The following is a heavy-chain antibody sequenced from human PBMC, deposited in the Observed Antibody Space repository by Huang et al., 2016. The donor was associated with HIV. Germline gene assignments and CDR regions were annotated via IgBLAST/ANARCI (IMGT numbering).Heavy chain of an antibody. CDR3: TREYTVAGAFDL. D-gene: IGHD5-12*01. CDR2: ISKYGSRR. CDR1: GFSFANYA. Sequence: QVQLVESGGGVVQPGRSLRLSWAASGFSFANYAMHWVRQAPGKRLEWVSIISKYGSRRYDAESVKGRFTISRDNFKNALYLQMNRLRGDDTAVYYCTREYTVAGAFDLWGQGTMVTVSS. V-gene: IGHV3-30-3*01. J-gene: IGHJ3*01.